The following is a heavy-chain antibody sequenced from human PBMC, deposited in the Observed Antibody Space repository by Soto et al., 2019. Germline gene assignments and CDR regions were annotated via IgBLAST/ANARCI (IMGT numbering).Heavy chain of an antibody. D-gene: IGHD3-10*01. CDR1: GFTFSSYG. Sequence: GGSLRLSCAASGFTFSSYGMHWVRQAPGKGLEWVAVIWYDGSNKYYADSVKGRFTISRDNSKNTLYLQMNSLRAEDTAVYYCARDGYPRGRTRNYYYYMDVWGKGTTVTVSS. V-gene: IGHV3-33*01. CDR2: IWYDGSNK. CDR3: ARDGYPRGRTRNYYYYMDV. J-gene: IGHJ6*03.